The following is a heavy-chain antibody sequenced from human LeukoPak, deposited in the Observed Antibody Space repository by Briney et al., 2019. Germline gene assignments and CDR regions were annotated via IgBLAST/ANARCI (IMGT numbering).Heavy chain of an antibody. Sequence: SETLSLTCTVPGGSMFSYYWTWIRQPPGKGLEWVGYISYSGSTKYNPALKSRVTISVDTSKNQFSLKLSSVTAADTAVYYCASCRDGYPRDWGQGTLVTVSS. CDR1: GGSMFSYY. D-gene: IGHD5-24*01. V-gene: IGHV4-59*01. J-gene: IGHJ4*02. CDR3: ASCRDGYPRD. CDR2: ISYSGST.